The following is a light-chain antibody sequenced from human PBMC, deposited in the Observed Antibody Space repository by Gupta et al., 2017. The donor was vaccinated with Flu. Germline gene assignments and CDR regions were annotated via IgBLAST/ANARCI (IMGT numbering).Light chain of an antibody. J-gene: IGKJ2*01. V-gene: IGKV2-28*01. CDR1: QSLLHSNGYNY. Sequence: DIVMTQSPLSLPVTPGEPASISCRSSQSLLHSNGYNYLDWYLQKPGQSPQLMIYLGSNRASGVTDRFSGSGEGTDFTLKSSRVEAEDGGVYYCMQDLQTRTFGQGTKLEIK. CDR2: LGS. CDR3: MQDLQTRT.